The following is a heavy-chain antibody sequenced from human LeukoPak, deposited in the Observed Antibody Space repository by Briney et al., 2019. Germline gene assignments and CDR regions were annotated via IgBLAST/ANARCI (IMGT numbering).Heavy chain of an antibody. CDR1: GFTFSSYA. V-gene: IGHV3-30-3*01. Sequence: GRSLRLSCAASGFTFSSYAMHWVRQAPGKGLEWVAVISYDGSNKYYADSVKGRFTISRDNSKNTLYLQMNSLRAEDTAVYYCARDSIVVPAPRRSRVAGWFDPWGQGTLVTVSS. D-gene: IGHD2-2*01. CDR2: ISYDGSNK. J-gene: IGHJ5*02. CDR3: ARDSIVVPAPRRSRVAGWFDP.